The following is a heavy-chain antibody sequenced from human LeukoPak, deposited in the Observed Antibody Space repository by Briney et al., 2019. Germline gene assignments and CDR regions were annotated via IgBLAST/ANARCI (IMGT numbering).Heavy chain of an antibody. D-gene: IGHD3-3*01. CDR1: GFTFSSYA. CDR3: AKNQVVITPDYFDY. Sequence: GGSLRLSCAASGFTFSSYAMSWVRQAPGKGLDCVSAISGSGGSTYYADSVQGRSTISRDNSKDTLDLQMNSLRAEDTAVYYCAKNQVVITPDYFDYWGQGTLVTVSS. J-gene: IGHJ4*02. V-gene: IGHV3-23*01. CDR2: ISGSGGST.